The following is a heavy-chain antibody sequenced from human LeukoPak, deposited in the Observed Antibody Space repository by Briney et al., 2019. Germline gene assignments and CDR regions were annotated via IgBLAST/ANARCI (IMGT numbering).Heavy chain of an antibody. D-gene: IGHD3-3*01. Sequence: GGSLRLSCAASGFTFSSYAMSWVRQAPGKGLEWVSVIYSGGSTYYADSVKGRFTISRDNSKNTLYLQMNSLRAEDTAVYYCAREGYYDFWSAYDYWGQGTLVTVSS. J-gene: IGHJ4*02. V-gene: IGHV3-66*02. CDR3: AREGYYDFWSAYDY. CDR1: GFTFSSYA. CDR2: IYSGGST.